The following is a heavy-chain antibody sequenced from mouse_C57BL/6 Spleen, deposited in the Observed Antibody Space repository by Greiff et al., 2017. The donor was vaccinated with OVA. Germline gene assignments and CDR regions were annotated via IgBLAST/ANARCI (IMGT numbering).Heavy chain of an antibody. CDR2: IYPGDGDT. Sequence: VKLMESGPELVKPGASVKISCKASGYAFSSSWMNWVKQRPGKGLEWIGRIYPGDGDTNYNGKFKGKATLTADKSSSTAYMQLSSLTSEDSAVYFCAREGVATDYWGQGTTLTVSS. CDR1: GYAFSSSW. CDR3: AREGVATDY. D-gene: IGHD1-1*02. V-gene: IGHV1-82*01. J-gene: IGHJ2*01.